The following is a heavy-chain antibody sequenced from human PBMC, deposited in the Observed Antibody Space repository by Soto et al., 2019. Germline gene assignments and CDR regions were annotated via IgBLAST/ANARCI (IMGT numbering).Heavy chain of an antibody. D-gene: IGHD3-22*01. CDR1: GYTFTSYA. J-gene: IGHJ4*02. V-gene: IGHV1-3*01. Sequence: ASVKVSCKASGYTFTSYAMHWVRQAPGQRLEWMGWINAGNGNTKYSQKFQGRVTITRDTSASTAYMELSSLRSEDTAVYYCARKYLTYYYDSCGPDYWGQGTLVTVSS. CDR3: ARKYLTYYYDSCGPDY. CDR2: INAGNGNT.